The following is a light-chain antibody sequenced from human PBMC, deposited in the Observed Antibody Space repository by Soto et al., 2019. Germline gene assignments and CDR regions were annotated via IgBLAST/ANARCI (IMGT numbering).Light chain of an antibody. V-gene: IGKV3-11*01. Sequence: VFTLSPASLYLDPAETATLSCTANQLLSSYLAWYQQKPGQPPRLLLYDTSNTATGIPARFSGSGSGTDFTLIINRLEPEDVAIYYCQQRSNWPPWTFGQGTKVDIK. CDR1: QLLSSY. CDR2: DTS. J-gene: IGKJ1*01. CDR3: QQRSNWPPWT.